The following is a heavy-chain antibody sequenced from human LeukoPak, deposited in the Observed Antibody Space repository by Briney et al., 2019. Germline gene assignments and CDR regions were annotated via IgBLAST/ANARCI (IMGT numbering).Heavy chain of an antibody. Sequence: GRCLRPSCAASGFTFSSYAMHSASHAASKGLGWVAFISYDGSNKYYADSVKGRFTISRDNSKNTLYLQMNSLRAEETAVYYCARELDYGDYVRAFDYWGQGTLVTVSS. CDR2: ISYDGSNK. CDR3: ARELDYGDYVRAFDY. V-gene: IGHV3-30-3*01. CDR1: GFTFSSYA. D-gene: IGHD4-17*01. J-gene: IGHJ4*02.